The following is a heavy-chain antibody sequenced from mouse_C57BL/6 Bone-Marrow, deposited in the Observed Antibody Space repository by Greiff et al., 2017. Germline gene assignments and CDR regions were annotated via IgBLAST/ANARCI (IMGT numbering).Heavy chain of an antibody. V-gene: IGHV5-4*01. CDR2: ISDGGSYT. D-gene: IGHD2-3*01. CDR1: GFTFSSYA. Sequence: EVHLVESGGGLVKPGGSLKLSCAASGFTFSSYAMSWVRQTPEKRLEWVATISDGGSYTYYPDNVKGRFTISRDNAKNNLYLQMSHLKSEDTAMYYCARDQGDGYYVHYYAMDYWGQGTSGTVSS. J-gene: IGHJ4*01. CDR3: ARDQGDGYYVHYYAMDY.